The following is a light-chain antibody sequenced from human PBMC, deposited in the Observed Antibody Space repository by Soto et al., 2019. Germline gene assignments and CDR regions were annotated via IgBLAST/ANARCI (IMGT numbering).Light chain of an antibody. J-gene: IGLJ1*01. V-gene: IGLV2-14*01. CDR1: SSDVGGYSY. CDR2: EVS. CDR3: SSYTSSTTLNYV. Sequence: QSVLTQPPSVSGSPGQSITISCTGTSSDVGGYSYVSWYQHHPGKAPKLLIYEVSNRPSGISNRFSGSKSGNTASLTIYGLQAEDEADYYSSSYTSSTTLNYVFGTGTKVTVL.